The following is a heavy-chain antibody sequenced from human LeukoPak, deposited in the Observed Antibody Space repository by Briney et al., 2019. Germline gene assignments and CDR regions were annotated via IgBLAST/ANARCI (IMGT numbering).Heavy chain of an antibody. V-gene: IGHV3-15*01. J-gene: IGHJ4*02. Sequence: ESGGSLRLSCAASGFTFNNAWISWVRQPPGKGLEWVGRTKSKTEGGTIDYAAPVKGRFTISRDDSKNTLYLQMDSLKTEDTAVYYCTTDPGDAYGFGPGYWGQGTLVTVSS. CDR2: TKSKTEGGTI. CDR1: GFTFNNAW. CDR3: TTDPGDAYGFGPGY. D-gene: IGHD2-21*02.